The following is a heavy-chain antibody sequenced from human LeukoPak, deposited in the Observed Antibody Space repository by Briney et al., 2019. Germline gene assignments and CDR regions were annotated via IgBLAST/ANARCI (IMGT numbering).Heavy chain of an antibody. D-gene: IGHD6-19*01. Sequence: SETLSLTCTISGYSISSDYYWGWIRQPPGKGLEWIGSIYHSGSTYYNPSLKSRVTISLDTSENQFSLKLSSVTAADTAVYYCARDLYSSRWGYFDYWGQGTLVTVSS. CDR3: ARDLYSSRWGYFDY. J-gene: IGHJ4*02. CDR2: IYHSGST. V-gene: IGHV4-38-2*02. CDR1: GYSISSDYY.